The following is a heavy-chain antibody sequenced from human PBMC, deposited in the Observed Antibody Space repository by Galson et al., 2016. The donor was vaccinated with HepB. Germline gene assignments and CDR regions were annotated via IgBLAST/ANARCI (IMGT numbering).Heavy chain of an antibody. V-gene: IGHV3-23*01. CDR2: ITGGGGGT. D-gene: IGHD6-13*01. CDR3: AKSAVAKVVYYYCGMDV. J-gene: IGHJ6*04. Sequence: SLRLSCAASGFDFSSYAMNWVRQAPGKGLEWVSSITGGGGGTYYADSVKGRFTIYRDNSNNTLYLQMNSLTAEDTAIYYCAKSAVAKVVYYYCGMDVWGKGTTVTVSS. CDR1: GFDFSSYA.